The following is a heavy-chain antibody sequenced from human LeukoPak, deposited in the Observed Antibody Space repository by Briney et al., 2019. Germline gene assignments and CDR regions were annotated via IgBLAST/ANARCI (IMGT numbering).Heavy chain of an antibody. J-gene: IGHJ3*02. CDR2: IKQDGSEK. CDR1: GFTFSDYW. Sequence: GGSLRLSCAASGFTFSDYWMGWVRQAPGKGLEWVANIKQDGSEKYYVDSVKGRCTISRDNAKNSLHLQMNSLRAEDTAVYYCARDPSAFDIWGQGTMVTVSS. CDR3: ARDPSAFDI. V-gene: IGHV3-7*05.